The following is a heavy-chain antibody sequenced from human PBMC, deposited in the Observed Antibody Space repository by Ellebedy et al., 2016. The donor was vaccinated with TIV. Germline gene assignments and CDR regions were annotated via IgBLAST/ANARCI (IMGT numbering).Heavy chain of an antibody. V-gene: IGHV3-21*01. J-gene: IGHJ3*02. CDR2: ISSSGSYL. CDR3: ARDRGSPESFDM. CDR1: GFTFSSYT. D-gene: IGHD6-25*01. Sequence: PGGSLRLSCTASGFTFSSYTINWVRQTPGKGLEWVSSISSSGSYLYYADSVKGRFTISRDNSKNTLYLQMNSLRAEDTAVYYCARDRGSPESFDMWGQGTMVTVSS.